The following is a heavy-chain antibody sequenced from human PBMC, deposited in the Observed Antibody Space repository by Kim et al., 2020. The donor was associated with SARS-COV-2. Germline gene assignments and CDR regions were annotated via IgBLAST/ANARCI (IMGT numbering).Heavy chain of an antibody. J-gene: IGHJ4*02. CDR3: ARKRITMIRRTGYYFDY. Sequence: GGSLRLSCAASGFTFSSYSMNWVRQAPGKGLEWVSYISSSSSTISYADSVKGRFTISRDNAKNSLYLQMNSLRDEDTAVYYCARKRITMIRRTGYYFDYWGKGTLVTVSS. D-gene: IGHD3-22*01. V-gene: IGHV3-48*02. CDR2: ISSSSSTI. CDR1: GFTFSSYS.